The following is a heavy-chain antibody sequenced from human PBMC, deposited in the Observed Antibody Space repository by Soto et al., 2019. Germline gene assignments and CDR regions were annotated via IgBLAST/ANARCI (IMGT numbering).Heavy chain of an antibody. V-gene: IGHV3-21*01. Sequence: PGGSLRLSCAASGFTFSSYSMNWVRQAPGKGLEWVSSISSSSSYIYYADSVKGRFTISRDNAKNSLYLQMNSLRAEDTAVYYCAREGPRGVVPAAPYYYYGMDIWGQGTTVTVSS. J-gene: IGHJ6*02. CDR2: ISSSSSYI. CDR1: GFTFSSYS. CDR3: AREGPRGVVPAAPYYYYGMDI. D-gene: IGHD2-2*01.